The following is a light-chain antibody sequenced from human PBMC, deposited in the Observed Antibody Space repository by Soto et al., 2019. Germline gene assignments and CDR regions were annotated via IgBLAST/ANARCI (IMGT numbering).Light chain of an antibody. Sequence: IVLTQSPGTLSLSPGERATLPCRASQSVRSNYLAWYQQKPGQAPRLLIYGASNRATGIPDRFSGSGSGTDFTLTIGGLEPEDFAVFYCQQYGSSPYTFGQGTKLEIK. CDR1: QSVRSNY. CDR3: QQYGSSPYT. V-gene: IGKV3-20*01. J-gene: IGKJ2*01. CDR2: GAS.